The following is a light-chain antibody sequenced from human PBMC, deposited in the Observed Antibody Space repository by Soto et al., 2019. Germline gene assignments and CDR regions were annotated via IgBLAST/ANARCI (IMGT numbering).Light chain of an antibody. CDR3: CAYAGRYIWV. J-gene: IGLJ3*02. CDR2: EVT. V-gene: IGLV2-8*01. CDR1: SVDINY. Sequence: QSVLTQPPSASGSRGQSVTISCTGTSVDINYVSWFKQHPGKAPKLLICEVTKRPSGVPDRFSRSKSGITASVAVSGLQDDDEADYYCCAYAGRYIWVFGGGTKLTVL.